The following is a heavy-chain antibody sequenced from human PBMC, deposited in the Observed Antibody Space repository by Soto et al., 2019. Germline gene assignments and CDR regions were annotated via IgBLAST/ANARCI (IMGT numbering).Heavy chain of an antibody. V-gene: IGHV2-70*04. D-gene: IGHD3-9*01. CDR2: IDWDDDK. Sequence: PTLVNPTQTLTLTCTFSGFSLSTSGMRVSWIRQPPGKALEWLARIDWDDDKFYSTSLKTRLTISKDTSKNQVVLTMTNMDPVDTATYYCARDYDILTGLTPSYYGMDVWGQGTTVTVS. CDR1: GFSLSTSGMR. J-gene: IGHJ6*02. CDR3: ARDYDILTGLTPSYYGMDV.